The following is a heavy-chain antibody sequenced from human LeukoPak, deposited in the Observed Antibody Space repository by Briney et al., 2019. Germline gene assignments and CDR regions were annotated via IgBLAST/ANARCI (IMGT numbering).Heavy chain of an antibody. CDR1: GFIFSNYA. J-gene: IGHJ4*02. Sequence: GGTLRLSCAASGFIFSNYAMTWVRQAPGKGLEWVGFIRSKPYGGTTDYAASVQGRFTISRDDSKSIAYLQMNSLKTEDTAVYYCATSPLNRSSGNDYWGQGTLVTVSS. D-gene: IGHD6-6*01. V-gene: IGHV3-49*04. CDR2: IRSKPYGGTT. CDR3: ATSPLNRSSGNDY.